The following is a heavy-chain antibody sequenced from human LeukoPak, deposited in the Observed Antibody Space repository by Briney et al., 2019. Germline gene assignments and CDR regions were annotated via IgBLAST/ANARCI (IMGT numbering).Heavy chain of an antibody. CDR1: GFSVSINY. Sequence: GGSLRLSCAASGFSVSINYMSWVRQAPGKGLEWVAVIFSDGRTYYAASVKGRFTISRDNSKNTLYLQMNSLRAEDTAVYYCARDRDVSGSWESNFDYWGQGTLVTVSS. CDR3: ARDRDVSGSWESNFDY. V-gene: IGHV3-53*01. CDR2: IFSDGRT. D-gene: IGHD3-10*01. J-gene: IGHJ4*02.